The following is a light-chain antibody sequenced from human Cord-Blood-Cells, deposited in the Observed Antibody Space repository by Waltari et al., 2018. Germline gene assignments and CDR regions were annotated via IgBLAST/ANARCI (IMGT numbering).Light chain of an antibody. V-gene: IGKV4-1*01. Sequence: GERATINCKSSQSVLYSSNNKNYLAWYQQKPGQPPKLLIYWASTRESGVPDRFSGSGSGTDFTLTISSLQAEDVAVYYCQQYYSTRTFGQGTKVEIK. CDR2: WAS. CDR1: QSVLYSSNNKNY. CDR3: QQYYSTRT. J-gene: IGKJ1*01.